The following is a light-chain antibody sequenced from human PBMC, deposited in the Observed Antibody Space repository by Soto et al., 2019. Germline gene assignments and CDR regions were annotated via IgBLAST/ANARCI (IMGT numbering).Light chain of an antibody. V-gene: IGKV1-8*01. Sequence: AIRITRAPSSLSASTGDRVTVTCRAIQGISRHLARYQQKPGKAPQLLIYAASSLQSGVPSRFSGSGSGTDFTLTISSLQPEDFATYYCQQSYSTPLTFGGGTKVDI. CDR2: AAS. CDR1: QGISRH. J-gene: IGKJ4*01. CDR3: QQSYSTPLT.